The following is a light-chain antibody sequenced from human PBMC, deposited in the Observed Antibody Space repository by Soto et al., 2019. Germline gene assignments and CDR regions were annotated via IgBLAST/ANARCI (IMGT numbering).Light chain of an antibody. CDR1: QSVSRN. Sequence: EIVMTQSPATLSVSPGERATLSCRASQSVSRNLAWYQQKPGQPPRHLIYDASTRATGVPARFGGSGSGTEFTLTISGLQSEDFAVYYCQQYGDWPPDTFGQGTKVEI. J-gene: IGKJ2*01. V-gene: IGKV3-15*01. CDR3: QQYGDWPPDT. CDR2: DAS.